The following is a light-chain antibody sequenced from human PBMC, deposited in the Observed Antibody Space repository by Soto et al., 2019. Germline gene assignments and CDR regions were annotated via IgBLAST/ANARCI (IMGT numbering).Light chain of an antibody. V-gene: IGKV4-1*01. CDR1: QNILYSSNNKNY. J-gene: IGKJ2*03. Sequence: DIVMSQSPDSLAVSLGERATINCKSSQNILYSSNNKNYLAWYQQKPGQPPKLLIYWASTRESGVPDRFSGSGSGTDFTLTISSLQAEDVAVYYCQQYYSPSYSFGQGTKLEIK. CDR3: QQYYSPSYS. CDR2: WAS.